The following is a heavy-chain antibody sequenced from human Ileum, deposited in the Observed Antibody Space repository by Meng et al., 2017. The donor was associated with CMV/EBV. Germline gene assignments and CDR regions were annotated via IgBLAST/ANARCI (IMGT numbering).Heavy chain of an antibody. J-gene: IGHJ4*02. CDR1: ANAFTAKH. Sequence: QVHPVQVDPTLTTPGASTYVACQTSANAFTAKHLHRVRRDPGQGLEWMEWIYPQNGGTYFAQKFQSRVTMTSDTSITTAYMELSSLTSDDTAIYYCVKEDGYFDFWGQGTLVTVSS. CDR3: VKEDGYFDF. V-gene: IGHV1-2*02. CDR2: IYPQNGGT.